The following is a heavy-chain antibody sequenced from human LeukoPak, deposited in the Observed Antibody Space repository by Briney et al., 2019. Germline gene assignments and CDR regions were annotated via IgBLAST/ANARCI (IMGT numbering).Heavy chain of an antibody. D-gene: IGHD5-24*01. CDR2: IIPIFGTA. CDR3: AAVEMATICFVY. J-gene: IGHJ4*02. Sequence: GSSVKVSCKASGGTFSSYAINWVRQAPGQGLKWMGGIIPIFGTANYAQKFQGRVTITADESTSTAYMELSSLRSEDTAVYYCAAVEMATICFVYWGQGTLVTVSS. CDR1: GGTFSSYA. V-gene: IGHV1-69*01.